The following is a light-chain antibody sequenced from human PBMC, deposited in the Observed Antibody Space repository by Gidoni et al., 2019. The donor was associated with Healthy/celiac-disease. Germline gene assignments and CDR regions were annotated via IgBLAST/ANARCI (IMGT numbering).Light chain of an antibody. CDR2: AAS. J-gene: IGKJ4*02. V-gene: IGKV1-39*01. CDR1: QSISSY. Sequence: DIHVTQSPSSLSASVGDRVTITCRASQSISSYLIWYHQKPGKAPKLLIYAASSLQSGVPPRFSGSGSGTDFTLTISSLQPEDFATYYCQQSYSRLTFGGGTKVEIK. CDR3: QQSYSRLT.